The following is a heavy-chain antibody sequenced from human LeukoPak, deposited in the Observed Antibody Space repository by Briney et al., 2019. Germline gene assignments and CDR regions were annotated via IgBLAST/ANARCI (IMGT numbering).Heavy chain of an antibody. CDR3: ARDPGGGFKQWLALDY. V-gene: IGHV3-30*04. J-gene: IGHJ4*02. Sequence: GGPLRLSCAASGFTFSCYAMHWVRQAPGKGLEWVAVLSYDGSNKYYADSVKGRFTISRDNSKNTLYLQMNSLRAEDTAVYYCARDPGGGFKQWLALDYWGQGTLVTVSS. CDR2: LSYDGSNK. D-gene: IGHD6-19*01. CDR1: GFTFSCYA.